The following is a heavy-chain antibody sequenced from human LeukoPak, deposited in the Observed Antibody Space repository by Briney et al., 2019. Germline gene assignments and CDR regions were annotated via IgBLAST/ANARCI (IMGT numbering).Heavy chain of an antibody. CDR2: VHYSGSP. Sequence: PSGTLSLTCTVSGDSISPYYWSWSRQSPGKGLEWICYVHYSGSPKYNPSLKSRVTITLDTSKNQFSLRLSSVSAADTAVYYCARHYQSTRKTVFDYWGQGTLVTVSA. CDR3: ARHYQSTRKTVFDY. CDR1: GDSISPYY. V-gene: IGHV4-59*08. D-gene: IGHD1-14*01. J-gene: IGHJ4*02.